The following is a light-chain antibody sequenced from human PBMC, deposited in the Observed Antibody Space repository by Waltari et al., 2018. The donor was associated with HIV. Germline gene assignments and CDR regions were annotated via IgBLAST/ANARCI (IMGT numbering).Light chain of an antibody. J-gene: IGKJ2*01. V-gene: IGKV1-5*03. CDR2: KAS. CDR1: QSINNW. Sequence: IQMTKSPSTLSASVGDRVTITCWASQSINNWLAWYQQQPGQAPKLLVYKASTLASGVPSRFSGSGFGTDVTLTISALQRDDFATYYCQQYNSYFGQGTKLEIK. CDR3: QQYNSY.